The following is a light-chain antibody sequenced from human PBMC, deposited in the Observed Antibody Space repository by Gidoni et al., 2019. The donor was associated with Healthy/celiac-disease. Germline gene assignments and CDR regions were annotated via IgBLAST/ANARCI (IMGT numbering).Light chain of an antibody. V-gene: IGKV3D-15*01. J-gene: IGKJ2*01. CDR1: QSVSSN. Sequence: EIVMTQSPATLSVSPGESATLSCRASQSVSSNLAWYQQKPGQAPRLLIYGASTRATGIPARFSGSGSGTEFTLTISSLQSEDFAVYYCQTYNNWPPHRTFGQGTKLEIK. CDR3: QTYNNWPPHRT. CDR2: GAS.